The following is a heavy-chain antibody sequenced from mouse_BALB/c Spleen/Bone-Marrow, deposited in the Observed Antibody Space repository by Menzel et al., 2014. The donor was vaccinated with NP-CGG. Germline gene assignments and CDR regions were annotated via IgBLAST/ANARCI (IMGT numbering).Heavy chain of an antibody. CDR2: IDPRSGGT. J-gene: IGHJ4*01. Sequence: QVQLQQPGAELVRPGTSVKVSCKASGCAFTNYLIEWVKQRPGQGLEWIGVIDPRSGGTDYNGKFKGKAPLTADKSSSTAYMQLNSLTSGDSAVYFCARGGITTVVPYSMDYWGQGTSVTVSS. CDR3: ARGGITTVVPYSMDY. D-gene: IGHD1-1*01. CDR1: GCAFTNYL. V-gene: IGHV1-54*03.